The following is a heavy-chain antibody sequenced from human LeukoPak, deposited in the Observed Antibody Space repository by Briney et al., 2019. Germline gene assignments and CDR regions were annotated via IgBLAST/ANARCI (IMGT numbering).Heavy chain of an antibody. CDR2: ITGSSGRT. CDR3: AKDVDSTMDPNFDY. J-gene: IGHJ4*02. D-gene: IGHD5-18*01. CDR1: GFTFSRCA. V-gene: IGHV3-23*01. Sequence: GGSLRLSCTASGFTFSRCAMNWVRQAPGKGLEWVSGITGSSGRTYYADSVKGRFTISRDNSKNTMYVQMNSLGVEDTAVYYCAKDVDSTMDPNFDYWGQGILVTVSS.